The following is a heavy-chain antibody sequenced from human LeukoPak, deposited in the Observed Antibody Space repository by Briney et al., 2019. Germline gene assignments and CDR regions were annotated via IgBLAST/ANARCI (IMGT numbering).Heavy chain of an antibody. CDR3: ARDWDYYDSSGYYSNGPAFDI. Sequence: GESLRLSCAASGFTFSSYSMNWVRQAPGKGLEWVSSISSSSSYIYYADSVKGRFTISRDNAKNSLYLQMNSLRAKDTAVYYCARDWDYYDSSGYYSNGPAFDIWGQGTMVTVSS. V-gene: IGHV3-21*01. D-gene: IGHD3-22*01. CDR2: ISSSSSYI. CDR1: GFTFSSYS. J-gene: IGHJ3*02.